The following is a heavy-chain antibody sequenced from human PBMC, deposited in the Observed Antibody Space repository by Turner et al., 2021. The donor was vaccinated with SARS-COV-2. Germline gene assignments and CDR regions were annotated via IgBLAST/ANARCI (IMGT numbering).Heavy chain of an antibody. CDR1: GGARNSNY. V-gene: IGHV4-59*01. J-gene: IGHJ5*02. CDR2: IYYRGST. D-gene: IGHD2-21*02. CDR3: ARETVNNGVDP. Sequence: QVQLQESGPRPVKPLETRSLTCTVSGGARNSNYWSRIRQPPGERLAWIRYIYYRGSTNYNPYLKSRVTISVDTSKNQFSLKLTSVTAADTAIYYCARETVNNGVDPWGQGTLVTVSS.